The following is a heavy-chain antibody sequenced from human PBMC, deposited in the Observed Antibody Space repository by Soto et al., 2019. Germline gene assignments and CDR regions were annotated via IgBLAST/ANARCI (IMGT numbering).Heavy chain of an antibody. V-gene: IGHV2-26*01. Sequence: QVTLKESGPVLVKPTETLTLTCTVSGFSLSNARMGVSWIRQPPGKALEWLAHIFLNDEKSYSTSLKSRLTITKDTSKSQVVLTMTKMDPVDTATYYCARTVIITFGGVIVIILDYWGQGTLVTVSS. D-gene: IGHD3-16*02. CDR3: ARTVIITFGGVIVIILDY. CDR1: GFSLSNARMG. J-gene: IGHJ4*02. CDR2: IFLNDEK.